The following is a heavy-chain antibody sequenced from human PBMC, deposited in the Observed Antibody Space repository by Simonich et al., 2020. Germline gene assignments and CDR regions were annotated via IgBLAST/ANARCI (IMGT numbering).Heavy chain of an antibody. J-gene: IGHJ4*02. CDR2: IYYSGGT. D-gene: IGHD6-6*01. V-gene: IGHV4-39*01. Sequence: QLQLQESGPGLVKPSETLSLTCTVSGGSISSSSYYWGWIRQPPVKGLEWIGSIYYSGGTYYNPSPKSRVTISVDTSNNQFSLKLSSVTAADTAVYYCARWAYSSSYFDYWGQGTLVTVSS. CDR1: GGSISSSSYY. CDR3: ARWAYSSSYFDY.